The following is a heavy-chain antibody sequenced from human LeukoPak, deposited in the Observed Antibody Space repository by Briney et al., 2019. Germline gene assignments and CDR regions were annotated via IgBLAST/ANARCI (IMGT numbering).Heavy chain of an antibody. Sequence: PGGSLRLSCAASGFTFTNFLMNWVRQTPGKGLMWVSRIQTDGSTRYAESVKGRFTISRDNAKNTVYLQMNTLSAEDTAIYYCARGLHWNDFNWFDSWGQGTLVTVSS. V-gene: IGHV3-74*01. D-gene: IGHD1-1*01. CDR1: GFTFTNFL. CDR3: ARGLHWNDFNWFDS. CDR2: IQTDGST. J-gene: IGHJ5*01.